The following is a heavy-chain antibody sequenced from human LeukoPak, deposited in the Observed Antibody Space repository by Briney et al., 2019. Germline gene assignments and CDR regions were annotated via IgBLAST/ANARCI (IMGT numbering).Heavy chain of an antibody. J-gene: IGHJ1*01. CDR3: AKGVSGEYFQH. CDR2: FYGGGTT. D-gene: IGHD5/OR15-5a*01. V-gene: IGHV3-66*01. CDR1: GFTVSSNY. Sequence: GGSLRLSCAASGFTVSSNYVNWVRQAPGKGLEWVSVFYGGGTTYYADSVKGRFTISRDNSKNTLYLQMNSLRAEDTAVYYCAKGVSGEYFQHWGQGTLVTVSS.